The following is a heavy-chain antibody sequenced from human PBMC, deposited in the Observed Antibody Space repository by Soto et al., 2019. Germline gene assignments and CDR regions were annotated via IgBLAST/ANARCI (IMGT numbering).Heavy chain of an antibody. V-gene: IGHV1-18*01. CDR3: ARDPAPYGSGPTDDY. CDR1: GYTFTSYG. Sequence: ASVKVSCKASGYTFTSYGISWVRQAPGQGLEWMGWISAYNGNTNYAQKLQGRVTMTTDTSTSTAYMELRSLRSDDTAVYYCARDPAPYGSGPTDDYWGQGTLVTVSS. CDR2: ISAYNGNT. J-gene: IGHJ4*02. D-gene: IGHD3-10*01.